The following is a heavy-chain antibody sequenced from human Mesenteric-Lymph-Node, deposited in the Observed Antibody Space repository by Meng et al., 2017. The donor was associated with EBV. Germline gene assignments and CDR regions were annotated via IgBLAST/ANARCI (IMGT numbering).Heavy chain of an antibody. J-gene: IGHJ4*02. CDR2: IDYSGST. Sequence: QRHLTHSGPGLLRSADSSSLPCSVAGGSIGRGPYDWGWIRPPPGKGLEWIANIDYSGSTYYNPSLKSRVTISVDTSKNQFSLKLKSVTAADTAVYFCASYRIGSPPGFDYWGRGTLVTVSS. D-gene: IGHD1-26*01. CDR3: ASYRIGSPPGFDY. V-gene: IGHV4-39*07. CDR1: GGSIGRGPYD.